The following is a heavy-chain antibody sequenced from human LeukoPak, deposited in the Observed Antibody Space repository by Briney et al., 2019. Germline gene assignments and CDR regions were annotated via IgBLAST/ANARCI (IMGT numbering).Heavy chain of an antibody. Sequence: GGSLRLSCAASGFTFSRCGMHWVRQAPGKGLEWVAVISYDGSNKYYADSVKGRFTISRDNSKNTLYLQMNSLRAEYTAVYYCAKDAMVRGVTHAFDIWGQGTMVTVSS. CDR2: ISYDGSNK. J-gene: IGHJ3*02. V-gene: IGHV3-30*18. D-gene: IGHD3-10*01. CDR1: GFTFSRCG. CDR3: AKDAMVRGVTHAFDI.